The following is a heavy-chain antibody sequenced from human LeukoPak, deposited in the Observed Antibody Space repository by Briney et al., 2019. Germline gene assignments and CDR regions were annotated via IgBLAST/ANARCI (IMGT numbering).Heavy chain of an antibody. V-gene: IGHV1-69*04. D-gene: IGHD2-2*01. Sequence: SVKVSCKASGGTFSSYAISWVRQAPGQGLEWMGRIIPILGIANYAQKFQGRVTITADESTSTAYMELSSLRSEDTAVYYCARRNIVVVPAAWDNWFDPWGQGTLVTVSS. CDR2: IIPILGIA. J-gene: IGHJ5*02. CDR3: ARRNIVVVPAAWDNWFDP. CDR1: GGTFSSYA.